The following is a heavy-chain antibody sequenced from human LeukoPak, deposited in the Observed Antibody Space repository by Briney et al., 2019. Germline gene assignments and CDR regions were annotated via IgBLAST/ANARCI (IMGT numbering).Heavy chain of an antibody. J-gene: IGHJ4*02. CDR3: AKEYSSLFDS. D-gene: IGHD6-13*01. Sequence: GGSLRLSCAASGFTFSSYGMHWVRQAPGKGLEWVANIKQDGSEKYYVDSVKGRFTISRDNAKNSLYLQMNSLRAEDTAVYYCAKEYSSLFDSWGQGTLVTVSS. CDR1: GFTFSSYG. CDR2: IKQDGSEK. V-gene: IGHV3-7*01.